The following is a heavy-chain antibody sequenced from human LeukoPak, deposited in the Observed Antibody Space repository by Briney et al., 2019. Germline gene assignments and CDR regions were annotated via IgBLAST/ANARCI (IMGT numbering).Heavy chain of an antibody. CDR2: ISGNGDET. J-gene: IGHJ4*02. Sequence: PGGSLRLSCVASGFTSSRYAMSWVRQAPGKGLEWGSSISGNGDETAYADSVKGRCNISRDTSKNTVYLQIESLKAEDRPIYYCARDYPGDWSPWEDYFDPWGQGTPVTVSS. V-gene: IGHV3-23*01. CDR3: ARDYPGDWSPWEDYFDP. D-gene: IGHD1-1*01. CDR1: GFTSSRYA.